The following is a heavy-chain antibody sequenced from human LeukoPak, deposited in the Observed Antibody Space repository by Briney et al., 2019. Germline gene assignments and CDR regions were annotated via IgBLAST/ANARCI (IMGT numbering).Heavy chain of an antibody. CDR1: GFTFNSYA. D-gene: IGHD3-22*01. J-gene: IGHJ4*02. Sequence: GGSLRLSCAASGFTFNSYAMSWVRQAPGKGLEWVSGITGSGGTTYYADSVKGRFTISRDNSKNTLYLQMNSLRAEDTAVYYCAKDPYDTSGYNYGPTGGVDYWGQGTLVTVSS. CDR2: ITGSGGTT. V-gene: IGHV3-23*01. CDR3: AKDPYDTSGYNYGPTGGVDY.